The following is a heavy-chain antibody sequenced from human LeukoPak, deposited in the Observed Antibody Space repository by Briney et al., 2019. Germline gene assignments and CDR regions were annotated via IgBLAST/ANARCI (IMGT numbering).Heavy chain of an antibody. Sequence: SQSLSLTCTVPGGSISSGDYYWSWNRQPPRKGLEWIAYIYYSGSTYYNPSLKSRGTVSVDTYKNQSSLKLSSVTAADTTVYYCARVKRGYSGYDGGMRFDYWGQGTLVTVSS. CDR2: IYYSGST. CDR1: GGSISSGDYY. V-gene: IGHV4-30-4*01. D-gene: IGHD5-12*01. J-gene: IGHJ4*02. CDR3: ARVKRGYSGYDGGMRFDY.